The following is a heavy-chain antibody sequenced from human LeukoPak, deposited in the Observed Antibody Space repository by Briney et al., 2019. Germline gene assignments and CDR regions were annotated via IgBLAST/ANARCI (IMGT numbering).Heavy chain of an antibody. CDR3: TRDYGDYAHFDY. Sequence: GGSLRLSCAASGFAFSLYAMNWVRQAPGKGLEWVGFIRSKAYGGTTEYAASVKGRFTISRDDSKSIAYLQMNSLKTEDTAVYYCTRDYGDYAHFDYWGQGTLVTVSS. V-gene: IGHV3-49*04. CDR2: IRSKAYGGTT. D-gene: IGHD4-17*01. J-gene: IGHJ4*02. CDR1: GFAFSLYA.